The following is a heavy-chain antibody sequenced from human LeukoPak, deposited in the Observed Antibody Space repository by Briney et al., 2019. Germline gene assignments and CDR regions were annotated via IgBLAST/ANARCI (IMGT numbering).Heavy chain of an antibody. V-gene: IGHV4-38-2*01. D-gene: IGHD5/OR15-5a*01. Sequence: SETLSLTCGVSDNSISSGHFWGWIRQSPGKGLEWIGGISPNGGTYYIPSLSSRVTMSIVTSRSQFSMNLRSVAAADTAVYYCARVGPPAVGPNQSVYSFDYWGLGTLVTVSS. J-gene: IGHJ4*02. CDR2: ISPNGGT. CDR3: ARVGPPAVGPNQSVYSFDY. CDR1: DNSISSGHF.